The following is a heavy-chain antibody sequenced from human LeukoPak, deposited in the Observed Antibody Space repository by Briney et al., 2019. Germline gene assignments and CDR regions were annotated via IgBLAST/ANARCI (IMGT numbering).Heavy chain of an antibody. CDR1: GFTFRQYG. Sequence: GGSLRLYCAASGFTFRQYGMHWVRQAPGKGLEWVAIISYDGSNEYYADSVKDRFTISRDNSKNTLYLQMNSLRTEDTAVYFCAKDGYCSAGSCYSNFFDYWGQGTLVTVSS. CDR3: AKDGYCSAGSCYSNFFDY. CDR2: ISYDGSNE. D-gene: IGHD2-15*01. J-gene: IGHJ4*02. V-gene: IGHV3-30*18.